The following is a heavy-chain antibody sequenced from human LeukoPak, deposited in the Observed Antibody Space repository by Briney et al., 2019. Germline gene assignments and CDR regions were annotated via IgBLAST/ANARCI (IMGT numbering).Heavy chain of an antibody. CDR3: ARHSYGSPLYYYGMDV. J-gene: IGHJ6*02. CDR1: GGSFSGYY. CDR2: INHSGST. V-gene: IGHV4-34*01. Sequence: SETLSLTCAVYGGSFSGYYWSWIRQPPGKGLEWIGEINHSGSTNYNPSLKSRVTISVDTSKDQFSLKLSSVTAADTAVYYCARHSYGSPLYYYGMDVWGQGTTVTVSS. D-gene: IGHD5-18*01.